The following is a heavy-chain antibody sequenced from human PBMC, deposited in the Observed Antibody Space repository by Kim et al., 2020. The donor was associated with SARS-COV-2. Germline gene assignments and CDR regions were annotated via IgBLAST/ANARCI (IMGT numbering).Heavy chain of an antibody. D-gene: IGHD4-17*01. V-gene: IGHV3-7*01. CDR1: GFTFSNYW. CDR3: ARDKSYGDSEDY. J-gene: IGHJ4*02. CDR2: IKQDGREK. Sequence: GGSLRLSCAASGFTFSNYWMSWVRQAPGKGLEWVANIKQDGREKYYVDSVKGRFTISRDNAKNSLFLQMNSLRADDTAVYYCARDKSYGDSEDYWGQGTL.